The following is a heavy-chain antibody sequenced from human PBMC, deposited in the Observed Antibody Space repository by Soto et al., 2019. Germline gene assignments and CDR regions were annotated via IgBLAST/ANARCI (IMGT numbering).Heavy chain of an antibody. J-gene: IGHJ3*02. V-gene: IGHV1-18*04. Sequence: QAQLEQSGPEVKRPGASLKVSCKASAYTFTSYHISWVRQAPGQGLEWIGWINAIDHDTNYSQKFQDRVTMTAHRSTDTAYLDLRSLGSDDTAIYYCARNLYGLAFDIWGQGTMVTVSS. CDR2: INAIDHDT. CDR3: ARNLYGLAFDI. D-gene: IGHD2-8*01. CDR1: AYTFTSYH.